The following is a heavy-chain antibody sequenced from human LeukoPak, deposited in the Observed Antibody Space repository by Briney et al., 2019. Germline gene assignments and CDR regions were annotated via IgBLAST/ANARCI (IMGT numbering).Heavy chain of an antibody. Sequence: GASVKVSCKASGYTFTSYYMHWVRQAPGQGLEWMGIINPSGGSTSYAQKFQGRVTMTRDTSTSTVYMELSSLRSEDTAVYYCTGYDSSGYYNPGAFDIWGQGTMVTVSS. V-gene: IGHV1-46*01. D-gene: IGHD3-22*01. CDR1: GYTFTSYY. CDR2: INPSGGST. CDR3: TGYDSSGYYNPGAFDI. J-gene: IGHJ3*02.